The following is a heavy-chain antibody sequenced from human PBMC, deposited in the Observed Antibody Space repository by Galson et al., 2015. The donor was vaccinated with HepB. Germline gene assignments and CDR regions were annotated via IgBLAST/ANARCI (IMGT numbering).Heavy chain of an antibody. CDR2: IYYSGST. J-gene: IGHJ5*02. CDR3: ARVSGILTTQRPQNNWFDP. Sequence: TLSLTCTVSGGSISSGGYYWSWIRQHPGKGLEWIGYIYYSGSTYYNPSLKSRVTISVDTSKNQFSLKLSSVTAADTAVYYCARVSGILTTQRPQNNWFDPWGQGTLVTVSS. D-gene: IGHD3-10*01. V-gene: IGHV4-31*03. CDR1: GGSISSGGYY.